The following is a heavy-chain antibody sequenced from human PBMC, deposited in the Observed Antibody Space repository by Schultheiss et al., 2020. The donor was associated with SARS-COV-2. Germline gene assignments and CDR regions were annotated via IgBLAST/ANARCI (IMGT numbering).Heavy chain of an antibody. J-gene: IGHJ4*02. CDR3: ARVKANWNYSLDY. CDR2: IYHSGST. V-gene: IGHV4-39*07. CDR1: GGSISSSSHY. D-gene: IGHD1-7*01. Sequence: SETLSLTCTVSGGSISSSSHYWGWIRQPPGKGLEWIGEIYHSGSTYYNPSLKSRVTISVDTSKNQFSLKLSSVTAADTAVYYCARVKANWNYSLDYWGQGTLVTVSS.